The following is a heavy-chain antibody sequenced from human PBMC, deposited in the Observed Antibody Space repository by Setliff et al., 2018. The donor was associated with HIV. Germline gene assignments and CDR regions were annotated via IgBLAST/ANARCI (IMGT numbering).Heavy chain of an antibody. D-gene: IGHD3-3*01. CDR3: ARGYYNFWSGYYDSRFPNPIDAFDI. J-gene: IGHJ3*02. Sequence: ASVKVSCKASGYTFSSYGISWVRQGSGQGVEWMGWISAYNGNTNYAQKRQGRVTMTTDTSTSTAYMELRCLRSDDTAVYYCARGYYNFWSGYYDSRFPNPIDAFDIWGQGTMVTVSS. CDR1: GYTFSSYG. V-gene: IGHV1-18*01. CDR2: ISAYNGNT.